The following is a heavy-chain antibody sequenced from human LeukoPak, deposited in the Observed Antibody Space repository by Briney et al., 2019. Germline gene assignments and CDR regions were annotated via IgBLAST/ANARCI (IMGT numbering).Heavy chain of an antibody. J-gene: IGHJ4*02. CDR1: GFIPSDYN. Sequence: GGSLRLSCAASGFIPSDYNMNWVRQAPGKGLEWVSFIAISGTYITYADSVKGRFTISRDNAKNSLYLQMNSLRAEDTAVYYCTRDLSATARAYDYWGQGTLVTVSS. CDR2: IAISGTYI. V-gene: IGHV3-21*01. CDR3: TRDLSATARAYDY. D-gene: IGHD1-26*01.